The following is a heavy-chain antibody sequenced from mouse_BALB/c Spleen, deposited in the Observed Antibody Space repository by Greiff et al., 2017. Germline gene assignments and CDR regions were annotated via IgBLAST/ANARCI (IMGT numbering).Heavy chain of an antibody. CDR1: GFPFSDYY. Sequence: DVHLVESGGCFVTPGGSLKLSCAASGFPFSDYYMYWVRQTPEKRLEWVATISDGGSYTYYPDSVKGRFTISRDNDKNNLDLQMSSLKSEDTAMYYSARSSYDAMDDWGQGTSVTVSA. J-gene: IGHJ4*01. CDR3: ARSSYDAMDD. CDR2: ISDGGSYT. V-gene: IGHV5-4*02.